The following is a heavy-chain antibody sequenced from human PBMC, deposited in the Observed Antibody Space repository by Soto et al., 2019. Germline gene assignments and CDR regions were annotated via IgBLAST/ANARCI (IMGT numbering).Heavy chain of an antibody. CDR3: VRRMLPGFYFDY. D-gene: IGHD3-10*02. J-gene: IGHJ4*02. Sequence: GASVKVSCKASGYSFTNFYMHWVRQAPGQGLEWMGMIYPGGGNTGYAQRFQGRVSMTRVTSTSTVYMELSSLTSEDTAVYYCVRRMLPGFYFDYWGQGTLVTVSS. CDR1: GYSFTNFY. CDR2: IYPGGGNT. V-gene: IGHV1-46*03.